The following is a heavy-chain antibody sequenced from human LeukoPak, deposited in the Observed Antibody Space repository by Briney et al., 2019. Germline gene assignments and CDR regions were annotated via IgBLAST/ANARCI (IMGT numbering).Heavy chain of an antibody. J-gene: IGHJ4*02. V-gene: IGHV1-69*05. D-gene: IGHD1-7*01. CDR2: IIPIFGTA. CDR3: ARGGAVSGTTTGYYFDY. Sequence: SVKVSCKASGGTFSSYAISWVRQAPGQGLEWMGGIIPIFGTANYAQKFQGRVTITTDESTSTAYMELSSLRSEDTAVYYCARGGAVSGTTTGYYFDYWGQGTLVTVSS. CDR1: GGTFSSYA.